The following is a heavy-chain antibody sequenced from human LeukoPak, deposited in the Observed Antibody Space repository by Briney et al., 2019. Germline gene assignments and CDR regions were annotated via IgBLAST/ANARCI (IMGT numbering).Heavy chain of an antibody. CDR3: ARDFRYGSYHFDY. Sequence: PSETLSLTCTVSGGSISSYYWSWIRQPPGKGLEWIGYIYYSGSTNYNPSLKSRVTISVDTSKNQFSLKLSSVTAADTAVYYCARDFRYGSYHFDYWGQGTLVTVSS. J-gene: IGHJ4*02. CDR1: GGSISSYY. V-gene: IGHV4-59*01. CDR2: IYYSGST. D-gene: IGHD3-10*01.